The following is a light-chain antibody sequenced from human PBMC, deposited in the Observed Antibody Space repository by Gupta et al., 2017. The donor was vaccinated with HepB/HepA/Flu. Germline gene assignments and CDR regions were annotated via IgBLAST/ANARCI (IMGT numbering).Light chain of an antibody. CDR2: GNS. CDR1: RSNIGAGYD. CDR3: QAYDSSLSGPVV. Sequence: QSVLTQPPSVSGGPGQRVTISCTGNRSNIGAGYDVHWYQQLPGTAPKLLIYGNSNQPSGVPDRFSGSKSGTSASLAITGLQAEDEADYYCQAYDSSLSGPVVFGGGTKLTVL. J-gene: IGLJ2*01. V-gene: IGLV1-40*01.